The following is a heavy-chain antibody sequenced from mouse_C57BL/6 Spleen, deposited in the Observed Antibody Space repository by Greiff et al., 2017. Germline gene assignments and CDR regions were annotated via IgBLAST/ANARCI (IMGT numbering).Heavy chain of an antibody. CDR2: IYPGSGST. D-gene: IGHD1-1*01. J-gene: IGHJ2*01. CDR3: ARSYGSSPHFDY. Sequence: QVQLQQSGAELVKPGASVKMSCKASGYTFTSYWITWVKQRPGQGLEWIGDIYPGSGSTNYNEKFKSKATLTVDTSSSTAYMQLSSLTSEDSAVYYCARSYGSSPHFDYWGQGTTLTVSS. V-gene: IGHV1-55*01. CDR1: GYTFTSYW.